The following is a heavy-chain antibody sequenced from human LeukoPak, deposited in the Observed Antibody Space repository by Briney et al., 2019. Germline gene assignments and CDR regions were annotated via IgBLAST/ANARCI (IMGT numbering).Heavy chain of an antibody. CDR3: ARMSDYYDSSGYYQSLDY. D-gene: IGHD3-22*01. CDR1: GGSISNYY. V-gene: IGHV4-4*07. Sequence: SETLSLTCTVSGGSISNYYWSWIRQPAGKGLEWIGRIYASGSTNYNPSLQSRVTISVDRSKNQFSLKLSSVTAADTAVYYCARMSDYYDSSGYYQSLDYWGQGTLVTVSS. CDR2: IYASGST. J-gene: IGHJ4*02.